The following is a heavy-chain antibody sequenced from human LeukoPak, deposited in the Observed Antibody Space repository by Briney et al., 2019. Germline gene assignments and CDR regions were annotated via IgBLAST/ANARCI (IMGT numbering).Heavy chain of an antibody. D-gene: IGHD3-22*01. CDR1: GYTFTSYY. V-gene: IGHV1-46*01. CDR2: INPSGGST. J-gene: IGHJ3*02. CDR3: AANYYDSSSYQVGAFDI. Sequence: EASVKVSCTASGYTFTSYYMHWVRQAPGQGLEWMGIINPSGGSTSYAQKFQGRVTMTRDTSTSTVYMELSSLRSEDTAVYYCAANYYDSSSYQVGAFDIWGQGTMVTVSS.